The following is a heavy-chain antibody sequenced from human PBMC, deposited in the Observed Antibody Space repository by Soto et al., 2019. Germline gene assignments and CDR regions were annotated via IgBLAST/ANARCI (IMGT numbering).Heavy chain of an antibody. J-gene: IGHJ4*02. CDR2: INPASGST. V-gene: IGHV1-46*01. Sequence: QVQLVQSGAEVKKPGASVKLSCRTSGYTFTHYYIHWVRQAPVQGLEWLGIINPASGSTNYAQDFPGRVSLTMDTSTTTVYMDLSGLRAEDTAIFYCARDLAAGDHWGQGTLVTVSS. CDR3: ARDLAAGDH. CDR1: GYTFTHYY. D-gene: IGHD6-13*01.